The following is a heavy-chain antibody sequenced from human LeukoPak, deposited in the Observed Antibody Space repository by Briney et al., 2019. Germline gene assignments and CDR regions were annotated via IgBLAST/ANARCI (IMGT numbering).Heavy chain of an antibody. V-gene: IGHV3-48*01. CDR1: GFTFSGYS. CDR3: AKDPFTAAAGNHDY. Sequence: GGSLRLSCAASGFTFSGYSMIWVRQAPGKGLDWVSYISTSSSTIYYADSVKGRFTISRDNAKNSLYLQVNSLRAEDTAVYYCAKDPFTAAAGNHDYWGQGTLVTVSS. D-gene: IGHD6-13*01. J-gene: IGHJ4*02. CDR2: ISTSSSTI.